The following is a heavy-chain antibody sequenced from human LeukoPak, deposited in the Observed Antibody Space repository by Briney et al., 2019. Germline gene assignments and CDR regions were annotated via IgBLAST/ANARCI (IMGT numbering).Heavy chain of an antibody. J-gene: IGHJ4*02. CDR3: ARNWAYYYDSSAEGYFDY. V-gene: IGHV1-2*02. D-gene: IGHD3-22*01. CDR1: GYTFTGYY. Sequence: GASVKVSCKASGYTFTGYYMHWVRQAPGQGLEWMGWINPNSGGTNYAQKFQGRVTMTRDTSISTAYMELSRLRSDDTAVYYCARNWAYYYDSSAEGYFDYWGQGTLVTVSS. CDR2: INPNSGGT.